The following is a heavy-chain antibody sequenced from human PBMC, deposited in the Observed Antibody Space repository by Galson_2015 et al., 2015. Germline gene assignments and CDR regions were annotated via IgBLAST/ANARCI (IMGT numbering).Heavy chain of an antibody. V-gene: IGHV1-69*13. Sequence: SVKVSCKASGGTFSSYAISWVRQAPGQGLEWMGGIIPIFGTANYAQTFQGRVTITADESTSTAYMELSSLRSEDTAVYYCAREITEPPAVGRDGYNESPWAFDIWGHGTMVTVSS. CDR1: GGTFSSYA. CDR2: IIPIFGTA. J-gene: IGHJ3*02. D-gene: IGHD5-24*01. CDR3: AREITEPPAVGRDGYNESPWAFDI.